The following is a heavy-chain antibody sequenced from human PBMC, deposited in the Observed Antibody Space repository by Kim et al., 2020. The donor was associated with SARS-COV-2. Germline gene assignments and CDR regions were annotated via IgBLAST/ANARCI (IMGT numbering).Heavy chain of an antibody. CDR1: GFTFSSYW. CDR2: IKQDGSEK. J-gene: IGHJ1*01. Sequence: GGSLRLSCAASGFTFSSYWMSWVRQAPGKGLEWVANIKQDGSEKYYVDSVKGRFTISRDNAKNSLYLQMNSLRAEDTAVYYCARDEYDYVWGSYRPLQYFQHWGQGTLVTVSS. CDR3: ARDEYDYVWGSYRPLQYFQH. D-gene: IGHD3-16*02. V-gene: IGHV3-7*01.